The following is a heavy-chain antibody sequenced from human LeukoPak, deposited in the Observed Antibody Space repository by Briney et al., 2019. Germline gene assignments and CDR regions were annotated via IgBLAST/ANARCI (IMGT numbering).Heavy chain of an antibody. CDR2: IPGSGGNT. CDR1: GFNFSNYA. Sequence: GGSRRISCAASGFNFSNYAMSWVRKAPGKGLMWVSAIPGSGGNTYYADSVKGRFTISRDNSKNTVFLKMNSLRAEDTAGYYCAKWGDYDVLTGYYVSDYWGQGTLVTVSS. D-gene: IGHD3-9*01. CDR3: AKWGDYDVLTGYYVSDY. J-gene: IGHJ4*02. V-gene: IGHV3-23*01.